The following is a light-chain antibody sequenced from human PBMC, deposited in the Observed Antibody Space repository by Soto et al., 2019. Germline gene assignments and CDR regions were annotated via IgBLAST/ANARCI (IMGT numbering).Light chain of an antibody. CDR2: EDN. CDR3: QAWDSNNVV. Sequence: SYELTQPTSVSVSPGQTASITCSADKLGDKYAYWYQQKPGQSPVLVIYEDNKRPSGIPERFSGSNSGNTATLTISGTQAMDEADYYCQAWDSNNVVFGGGTKLTVL. V-gene: IGLV3-1*01. J-gene: IGLJ2*01. CDR1: KLGDKY.